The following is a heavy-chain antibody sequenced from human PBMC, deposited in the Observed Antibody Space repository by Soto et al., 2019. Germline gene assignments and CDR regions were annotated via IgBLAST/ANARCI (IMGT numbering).Heavy chain of an antibody. V-gene: IGHV3-30-3*01. CDR1: GFTFSSYA. J-gene: IGHJ4*02. CDR2: ISYDGSNK. CDR3: AREFNYSNYVDY. D-gene: IGHD4-4*01. Sequence: PVGSLRLSCAASGFTFSSYAMHWVRQAPGKGLEWVAVISYDGSNKYYADFVKGRFTISRDNSKNTLYLQMNSLRAEDTAVYYCAREFNYSNYVDYWGQGTLVTVSS.